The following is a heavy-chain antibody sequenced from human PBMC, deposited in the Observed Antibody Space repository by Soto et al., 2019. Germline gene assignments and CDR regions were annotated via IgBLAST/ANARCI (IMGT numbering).Heavy chain of an antibody. CDR3: ASKADIVVVPAATGLFDY. Sequence: SLTCAVSGGSISSSNWWSWVRQPPGKGLEWIGEIYHSGSTNYNPSLKSRVTISVDKSKNQFSLKLSSVTAADTAVYYCASKADIVVVPAATGLFDYWGQGTLVTVSS. CDR2: IYHSGST. CDR1: GGSISSSNW. V-gene: IGHV4-4*02. J-gene: IGHJ4*02. D-gene: IGHD2-2*01.